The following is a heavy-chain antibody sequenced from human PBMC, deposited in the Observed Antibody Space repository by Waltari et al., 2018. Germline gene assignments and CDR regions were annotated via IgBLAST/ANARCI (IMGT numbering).Heavy chain of an antibody. Sequence: EVQLLESGGGLVQPGGSLRLSCAASGFTFSSYAMSWVRQAPGKGLEWVSAISGSGGSTYYADSVKGRFTISRDKSKNTLYLQMNSLRAEDTAVYYCAKDTYSSSWYSDYWGQGTLVTVSS. V-gene: IGHV3-23*01. J-gene: IGHJ4*02. CDR2: ISGSGGST. D-gene: IGHD6-13*01. CDR1: GFTFSSYA. CDR3: AKDTYSSSWYSDY.